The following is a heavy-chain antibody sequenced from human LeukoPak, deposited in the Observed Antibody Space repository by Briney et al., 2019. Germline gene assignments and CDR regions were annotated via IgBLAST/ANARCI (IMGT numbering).Heavy chain of an antibody. CDR3: ARARELTGLL. CDR2: TYYKSKWYN. D-gene: IGHD7-27*01. Sequence: SQTLSLTCAISGDSVSSNSAAWNWIGQPPSRGLEWLGRTYYKSKWYNDYAVSVKSRITINPDTSKNQFSLQLNSVTPEDTAVYYCARARELTGLLWGQGTLVTVSS. V-gene: IGHV6-1*01. CDR1: GDSVSSNSAA. J-gene: IGHJ4*02.